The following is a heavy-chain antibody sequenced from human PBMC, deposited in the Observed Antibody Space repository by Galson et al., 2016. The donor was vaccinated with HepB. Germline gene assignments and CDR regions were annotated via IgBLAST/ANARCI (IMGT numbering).Heavy chain of an antibody. CDR1: GDSMSSHDW. Sequence: SETLFLTCGVSGDSMSSHDWWSWIRQPPGKGLEWIGEIHPSGSTNSNPSLKSRVTISVDRSRKQFYLRLYSVTAADTAVYYCARALAVNGAFDIWGQGTMVTVSS. D-gene: IGHD4-17*01. V-gene: IGHV4-4*02. J-gene: IGHJ3*02. CDR2: IHPSGST. CDR3: ARALAVNGAFDI.